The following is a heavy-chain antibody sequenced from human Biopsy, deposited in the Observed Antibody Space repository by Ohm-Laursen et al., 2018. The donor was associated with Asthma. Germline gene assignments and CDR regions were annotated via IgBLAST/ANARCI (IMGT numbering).Heavy chain of an antibody. J-gene: IGHJ4*02. CDR3: ASDFPKDYVRYNFQF. V-gene: IGHV1-24*01. D-gene: IGHD4-17*01. CDR2: HDHEEGGT. Sequence: GASVKASCKISGYSLTDLSMHWVRQAPGQGPEWMGGHDHEEGGTVNARRFQGRVTMTEDTSTDTAYMELSSLSSDDTAVYYCASDFPKDYVRYNFQFWGQGTLVTVSS. CDR1: GYSLTDLS.